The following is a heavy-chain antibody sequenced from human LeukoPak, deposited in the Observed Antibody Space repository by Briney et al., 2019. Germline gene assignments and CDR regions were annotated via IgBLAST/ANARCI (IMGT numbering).Heavy chain of an antibody. CDR3: AGLVGRYSSGLYYYYFDY. J-gene: IGHJ4*02. D-gene: IGHD3-22*01. CDR2: MYLSGTT. V-gene: IGHV4-4*02. CDR1: GGSISSNW. Sequence: PSETLSLTCAVSGGSISSNWWSWVRQPPGKGLEWIGEMYLSGTTHSNPSVKSRVTISIDKSKNQFFLNLSSVTAADTAVYYCAGLVGRYSSGLYYYYFDYWGQGTLVTVSS.